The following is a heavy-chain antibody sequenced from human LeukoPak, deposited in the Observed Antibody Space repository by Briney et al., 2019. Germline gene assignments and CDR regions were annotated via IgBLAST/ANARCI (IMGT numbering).Heavy chain of an antibody. CDR1: GYNFTNYW. V-gene: IGHV5-51*01. CDR2: TYPGDSDT. J-gene: IGHJ4*02. Sequence: GESLKISCKGSGYNFTNYWIGWMRQMPGKGLEWMGITYPGDSDTRYSPSFKGQVTISADKSISTAYLQWSSLKASDTAMYYCARRQDKLRYFDWLLDYWGQGTLVTVSS. CDR3: ARRQDKLRYFDWLLDY. D-gene: IGHD3-9*01.